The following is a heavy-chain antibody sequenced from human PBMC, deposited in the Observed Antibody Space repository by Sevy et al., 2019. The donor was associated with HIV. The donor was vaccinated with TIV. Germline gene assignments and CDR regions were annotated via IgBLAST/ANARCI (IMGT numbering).Heavy chain of an antibody. CDR2: IYYSGST. V-gene: IGHV4-31*03. J-gene: IGHJ4*02. CDR3: ARDRGYCSGDSCQHIDYYFDY. Sequence: SETLSLTCTVSGGSISSGGYYWSWIRQHPGKGLEWIGYIYYSGSTYYNPSLKSRVTISVDTSKNQFSLKLSSVTAADTAVYYCARDRGYCSGDSCQHIDYYFDYWGQGTLVTVSS. D-gene: IGHD2-15*01. CDR1: GGSISSGGYY.